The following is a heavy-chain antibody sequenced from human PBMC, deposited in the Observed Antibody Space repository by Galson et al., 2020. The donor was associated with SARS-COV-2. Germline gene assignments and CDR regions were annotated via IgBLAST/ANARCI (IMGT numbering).Heavy chain of an antibody. Sequence: SETLSLTCTVSGGSISSSSYYWGWIRQPPGKGLEWIGSVHYSVNTFYNPSLKSRITISVDTSKNQFSLKLNFVTAADTAVYYCARLHQETTYYYGSGSYFYMDVWGKGTAVTVSS. D-gene: IGHD3-10*01. CDR1: GGSISSSSYY. CDR2: VHYSVNT. V-gene: IGHV4-39*01. CDR3: ARLHQETTYYYGSGSYFYMDV. J-gene: IGHJ6*03.